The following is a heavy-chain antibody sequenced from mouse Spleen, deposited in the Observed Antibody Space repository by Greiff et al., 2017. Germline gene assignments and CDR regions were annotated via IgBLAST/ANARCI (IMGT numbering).Heavy chain of an antibody. J-gene: IGHJ3*01. D-gene: IGHD2-3*01. CDR3: ASDGGWLLPFAY. Sequence: EVKVVESGPGMVKPSQSLSLTCTVTGYSITSGYDWHWIRHFPGNKLEWMGYISYSGSTNYNPSLKSRISITHDTSKNHFFLKLNSVTTEDTATYYCASDGGWLLPFAYWGQGTLVTVSA. CDR1: GYSITSGYD. CDR2: ISYSGST. V-gene: IGHV3-1*01.